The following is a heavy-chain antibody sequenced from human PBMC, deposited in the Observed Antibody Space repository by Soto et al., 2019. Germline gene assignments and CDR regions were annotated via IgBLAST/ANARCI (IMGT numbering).Heavy chain of an antibody. Sequence: QVQLVQSGAAVEKPGSSVKISCKASGDSFSSYTLSWMRQAPGHGLEWMGRSVPLLGTTNYAQKFQGSVTFTADKSSSTVYMEVRSLRSEDTSLYYCVRDLSAVAGPQAFDIRGQGTIVIVSS. V-gene: IGHV1-69*08. J-gene: IGHJ3*02. CDR2: SVPLLGTT. CDR1: GDSFSSYT. CDR3: VRDLSAVAGPQAFDI. D-gene: IGHD6-19*01.